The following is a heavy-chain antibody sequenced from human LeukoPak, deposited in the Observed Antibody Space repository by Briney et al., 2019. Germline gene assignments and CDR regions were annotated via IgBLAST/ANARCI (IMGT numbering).Heavy chain of an antibody. CDR3: ARDLGGSCGGDCFSSYGMDV. J-gene: IGHJ6*02. D-gene: IGHD2-21*02. V-gene: IGHV3-66*02. CDR2: IYRDGTS. CDR1: GLTVSSHY. Sequence: PGGSLRLSCAASGLTVSSHYMSWVRQAPGKGLEWVSLIYRDGTSYYVDSVKGRFTISRDNSKNILYLQMNSLRAEDTAVYYCARDLGGSCGGDCFSSYGMDVWDQGTTVTVSS.